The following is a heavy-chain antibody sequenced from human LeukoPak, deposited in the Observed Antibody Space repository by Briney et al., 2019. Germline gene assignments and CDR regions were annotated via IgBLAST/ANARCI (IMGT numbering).Heavy chain of an antibody. CDR3: ARENPSGYYNRPIDY. V-gene: IGHV4-30-4*02. D-gene: IGHD3-22*01. Sequence: SETLSLTCTVSGGSISSGDYYWSWIRQPPGKGLEWIGYIYYSGSTYYNPSLKSRVTMSVDTSKNQFSLKLSSVTAADTAIYYCARENPSGYYNRPIDYWGQGTLVTVSS. CDR1: GGSISSGDYY. J-gene: IGHJ4*02. CDR2: IYYSGST.